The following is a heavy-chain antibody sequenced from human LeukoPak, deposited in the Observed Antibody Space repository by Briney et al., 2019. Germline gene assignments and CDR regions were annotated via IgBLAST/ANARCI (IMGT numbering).Heavy chain of an antibody. CDR3: ARAARPRYYYYYMDV. Sequence: ASVKVSCKTSGYTFTHYVISWVRQAPGQGLEWMGRISPYNGNTKYAQKLQGRVTMTTDKSTSTAYMELSSLRSEDTAVYYCARAARPRYYYYYMDVWGKGTTVTVSS. V-gene: IGHV1-18*01. J-gene: IGHJ6*03. D-gene: IGHD6-6*01. CDR1: GYTFTHYV. CDR2: ISPYNGNT.